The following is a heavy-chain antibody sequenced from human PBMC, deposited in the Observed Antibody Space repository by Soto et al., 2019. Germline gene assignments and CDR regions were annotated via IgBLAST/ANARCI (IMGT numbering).Heavy chain of an antibody. V-gene: IGHV1-69*01. CDR1: GGTFSSYA. D-gene: IGHD3-10*01. J-gene: IGHJ6*02. Sequence: QVQLVQSGAEVKKPGSSGKVSCKASGGTFSSYAISWVRQAPGQGLEWMGGIIPIFGTANYAQKFQGRVKITADESTSTAYMELSSLRSEDTAVYYCARVSATMARPGHYYYYGMDVWGQGTTVTVSS. CDR2: IIPIFGTA. CDR3: ARVSATMARPGHYYYYGMDV.